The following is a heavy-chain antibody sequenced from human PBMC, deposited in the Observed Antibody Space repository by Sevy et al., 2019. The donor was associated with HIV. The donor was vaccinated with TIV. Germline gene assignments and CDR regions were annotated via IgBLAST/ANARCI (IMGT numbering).Heavy chain of an antibody. D-gene: IGHD3-10*01. Sequence: GGSLRLSCAASGFTFSSYEMNWVRQAPGKGLEWVSYISSSGSTIYYADSVKGRFTISRDNDKNSLYLQMNSLRAEDTAVYYCARDSAVMVRGYYYYGMDVWGQGTTVTVSS. CDR1: GFTFSSYE. CDR2: ISSSGSTI. CDR3: ARDSAVMVRGYYYYGMDV. V-gene: IGHV3-48*03. J-gene: IGHJ6*02.